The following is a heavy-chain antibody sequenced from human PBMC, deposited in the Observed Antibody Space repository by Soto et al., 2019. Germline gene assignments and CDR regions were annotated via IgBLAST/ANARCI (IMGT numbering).Heavy chain of an antibody. CDR1: GYTFTGYY. J-gene: IGHJ4*02. Sequence: ASVKVSCKASGYTFTGYYMHWVRQAPGQGLEWMGWINPNRGGTNYAQKFQGWVTMTRDTSISTAYMELRRLGSDDTAVYYCARGGITGSTTPAKFDYWGQGTLVTVSS. CDR2: INPNRGGT. V-gene: IGHV1-2*04. CDR3: ARGGITGSTTPAKFDY. D-gene: IGHD1-7*01.